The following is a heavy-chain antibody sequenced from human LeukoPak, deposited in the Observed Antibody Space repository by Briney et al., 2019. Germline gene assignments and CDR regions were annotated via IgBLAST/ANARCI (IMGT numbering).Heavy chain of an antibody. Sequence: GESLKISCQGSGYTFTNYWIAWVRQLPGKGLEWMGILFPGDSDTKYSPSFEGQVTISVDKSVNTAFLQWRSLKASDTAIYFCARARRYSANCYRGAFDIWGPGTLVSVSS. J-gene: IGHJ3*02. CDR1: GYTFTNYW. CDR2: LFPGDSDT. D-gene: IGHD2-2*01. CDR3: ARARRYSANCYRGAFDI. V-gene: IGHV5-51*01.